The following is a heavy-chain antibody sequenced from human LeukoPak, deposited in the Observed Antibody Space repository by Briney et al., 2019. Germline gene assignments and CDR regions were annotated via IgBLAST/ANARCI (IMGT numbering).Heavy chain of an antibody. CDR3: ARDGWGYSYGYYFDY. J-gene: IGHJ4*02. Sequence: SETLSLTCAVSGYSISSGYYWGWIRQPPGKGLEWIGSMYHSGSTYYNPSLKSRVTISVDTSKNQFSLKLSSVTAAGTAVYYCARDGWGYSYGYYFDYWGQGILVTVSS. V-gene: IGHV4-38-2*02. CDR1: GYSISSGYY. CDR2: MYHSGST. D-gene: IGHD5-18*01.